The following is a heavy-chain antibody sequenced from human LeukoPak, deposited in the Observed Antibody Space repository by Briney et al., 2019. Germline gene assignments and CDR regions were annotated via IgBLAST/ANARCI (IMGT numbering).Heavy chain of an antibody. Sequence: HPGGSLTLSCTVSGFTLSSYLMTWVRRVPGKGLQWVANINQDGREKYYMDSMKGRLNISRDNTEKSVFLQLTSLRPEDTGIYFCAKGRDYGDFWGQGTLVAVSS. J-gene: IGHJ4*02. V-gene: IGHV3-7*01. CDR3: AKGRDYGDF. CDR1: GFTLSSYL. CDR2: INQDGREK.